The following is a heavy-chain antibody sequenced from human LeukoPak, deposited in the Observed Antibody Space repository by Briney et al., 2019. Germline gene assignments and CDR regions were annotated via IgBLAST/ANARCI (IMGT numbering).Heavy chain of an antibody. V-gene: IGHV3-23*01. CDR3: AKTVTGRRYYYYYMDV. CDR2: ISGSGGST. D-gene: IGHD4-11*01. Sequence: GGSLRLSCAASGFTFSSYGMSWVRQAPGKGLEWASAISGSGGSTYYADSVKGRFTISRDNSKNTLYLQMNSLRAEDTAVYYCAKTVTGRRYYYYYMDVWGKGTTVTVSS. J-gene: IGHJ6*03. CDR1: GFTFSSYG.